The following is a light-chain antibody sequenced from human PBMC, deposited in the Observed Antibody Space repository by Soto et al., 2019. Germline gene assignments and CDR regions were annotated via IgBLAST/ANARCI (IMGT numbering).Light chain of an antibody. J-gene: IGLJ1*01. CDR2: RNN. Sequence: QSVLTQPPSASGTPGQRVTISCSGSSSNIGSNYVYWYQQLSGTAPKLLIYRNNQRTSGVPDRFSCSKSGTSASLAISGLRSEDEADYYCAAWDDTLSGRVFGPGTKVPVL. CDR3: AAWDDTLSGRV. CDR1: SSNIGSNY. V-gene: IGLV1-47*01.